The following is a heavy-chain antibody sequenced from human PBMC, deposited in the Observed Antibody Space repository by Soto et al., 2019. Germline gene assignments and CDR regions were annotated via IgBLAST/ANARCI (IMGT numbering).Heavy chain of an antibody. J-gene: IGHJ4*02. D-gene: IGHD2-21*01. Sequence: GGSLRLSCAACGFAVSSYSMHWVRQAPGKGLEWVAAMSFDGNSKYFADSVKGRCKISRDTSKNTWSLEMESLGVEDSALYHCTRGRSMIANDDFEYWGQGTQVTVSS. CDR3: TRGRSMIANDDFEY. CDR1: GFAVSSYS. CDR2: MSFDGNSK. V-gene: IGHV3-30-3*01.